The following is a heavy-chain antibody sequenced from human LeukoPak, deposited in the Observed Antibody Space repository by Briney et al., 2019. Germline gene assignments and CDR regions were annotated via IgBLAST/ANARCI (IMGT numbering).Heavy chain of an antibody. J-gene: IGHJ1*01. CDR1: GFTFSSYS. V-gene: IGHV3-21*01. D-gene: IGHD2-15*01. CDR2: ISSSSSYI. CDR3: ARDRGDCSGGSCYLPEYVQH. Sequence: PGGSLRLSCAASGFTFSSYSMNWVRQAPGKGLEWVSSISSSSSYIYYADSVKGRFTISRDNAKNSLYLQMNSLRAEDTAVYYCARDRGDCSGGSCYLPEYVQHWGQGTLVTVSS.